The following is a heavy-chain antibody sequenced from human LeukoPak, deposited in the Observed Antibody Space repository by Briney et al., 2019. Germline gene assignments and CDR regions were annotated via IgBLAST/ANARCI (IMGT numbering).Heavy chain of an antibody. CDR1: GFTFSSYS. D-gene: IGHD4-17*01. CDR2: ISSSSSYI. V-gene: IGHV3-21*01. J-gene: IGHJ4*02. CDR3: ARDPSFYGDYARYFDY. Sequence: GGSLRLSCAASGFTFSSYSMNWVRQAPGKGLEWVPSISSSSSYIYYADSVKGRFTISRDNAKNSLYLQMNSLRAEDTAVYYCARDPSFYGDYARYFDYWGQGTLVTVSS.